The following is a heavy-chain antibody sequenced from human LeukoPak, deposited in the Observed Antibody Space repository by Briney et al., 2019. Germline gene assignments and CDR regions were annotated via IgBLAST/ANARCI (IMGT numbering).Heavy chain of an antibody. D-gene: IGHD3-22*01. CDR3: ARNFTSTARKWLFQGWFDP. V-gene: IGHV4-39*07. J-gene: IGHJ5*02. CDR1: GGSISSSSSY. Sequence: PSETLSLTCTVSGGSISSSSSYWGWIRQPPGKGLEWIGSIFYSGSTYYNPSLKSRVTISVDTSKNQFSLKLTSVTAADTAVYFCARNFTSTARKWLFQGWFDPWGQGTLVTDSS. CDR2: IFYSGST.